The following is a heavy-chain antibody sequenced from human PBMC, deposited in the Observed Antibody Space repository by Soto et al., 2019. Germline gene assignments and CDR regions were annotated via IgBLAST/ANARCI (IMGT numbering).Heavy chain of an antibody. Sequence: PGGSLRLSCAASGFTFSSYRMNWVRRAPGKGLEWVSYISSSSSTMYYADSVRGRFTISRDNAKNSVYLQMNSLRAEDTAVYYCAGDQGPNYMAVWGKGTTVTVSS. J-gene: IGHJ6*03. CDR3: AGDQGPNYMAV. V-gene: IGHV3-48*04. CDR1: GFTFSSYR. CDR2: ISSSSSTM.